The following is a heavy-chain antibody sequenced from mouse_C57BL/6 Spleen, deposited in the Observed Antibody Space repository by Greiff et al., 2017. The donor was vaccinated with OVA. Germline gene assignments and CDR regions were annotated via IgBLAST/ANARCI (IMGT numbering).Heavy chain of an antibody. CDR2: IYPSDSET. CDR1: GYTFTSYW. D-gene: IGHD2-5*01. J-gene: IGHJ2*01. V-gene: IGHV1-61*01. CDR3: ARDSKRWYYFDY. Sequence: VQLQQPGAELVRPGSSVKLSCKASGYTFTSYWMDWVKQRPGQGLEWIGNIYPSDSETHYNQKFKDKATLTVDKSSSTAYMQLSSLTSEDSAVYYCARDSKRWYYFDYWGQGTTLTVSS.